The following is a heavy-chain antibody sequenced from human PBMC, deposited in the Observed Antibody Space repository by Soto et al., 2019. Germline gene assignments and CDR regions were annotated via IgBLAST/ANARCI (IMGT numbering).Heavy chain of an antibody. J-gene: IGHJ5*02. D-gene: IGHD3-16*01. CDR1: GVSLDNFF. CDR3: ARDRGGITVSSKPLGEWFDP. CDR2: VSQGGTAAYMAEGETT. Sequence: SETLSLTCTVSGVSLDNFFWSWIRQPPGKGLKWIGYVSQGGTAAYMAEGETTGYNPSLESRATISLDLPKNQFSLKLTSVTAADTAVYYCARDRGGITVSSKPLGEWFDPWGQGTLVTVSS. V-gene: IGHV4-59*01.